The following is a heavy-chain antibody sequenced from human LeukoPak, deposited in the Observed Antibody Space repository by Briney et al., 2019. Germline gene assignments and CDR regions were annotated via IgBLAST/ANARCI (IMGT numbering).Heavy chain of an antibody. V-gene: IGHV1-46*01. CDR2: INPSGGST. Sequence: ASVKVSCKASGYTFTSYYMHWVRQAPGQGLEWMGIINPSGGSTSYAQKFQGRVTITRDTSASTAYMELSSLRSEDMAVYYCARGFRSSGFYYYYYMDVWGKGTTVTVSS. D-gene: IGHD6-19*01. CDR1: GYTFTSYY. CDR3: ARGFRSSGFYYYYYMDV. J-gene: IGHJ6*03.